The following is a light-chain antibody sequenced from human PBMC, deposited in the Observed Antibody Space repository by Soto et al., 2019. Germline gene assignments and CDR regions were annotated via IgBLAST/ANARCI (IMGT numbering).Light chain of an antibody. V-gene: IGKV1-5*03. CDR1: QTISSW. J-gene: IGKJ1*01. CDR2: KAS. CDR3: QHYNSYSEA. Sequence: DIPMTQSPSTLSGSVGDRVTITGRASQTISSWLAWYQQKPGKAPKLLIYKASTLKSGVPSRFSGSGSGTEFNLTISSLQPDDFATYECQHYNSYSEAFGQGTKVDI.